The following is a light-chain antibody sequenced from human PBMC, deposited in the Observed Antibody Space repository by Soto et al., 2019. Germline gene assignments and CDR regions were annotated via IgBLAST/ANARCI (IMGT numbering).Light chain of an antibody. V-gene: IGKV1-5*03. Sequence: DIQMTQSPSTLSASVGDRVAITCRASQSISSWLAWYQQKPGKAPKLLIYKASSLESGVPSRFSGTGSGTEFTLTISCLQPDDFATYYCQQYNSYPLTFGGGTKVEI. CDR3: QQYNSYPLT. CDR2: KAS. J-gene: IGKJ4*01. CDR1: QSISSW.